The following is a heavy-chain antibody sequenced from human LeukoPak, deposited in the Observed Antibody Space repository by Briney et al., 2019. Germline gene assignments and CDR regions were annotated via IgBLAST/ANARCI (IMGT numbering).Heavy chain of an antibody. CDR3: ARGRSAVAGIAGFDY. V-gene: IGHV3-21*01. D-gene: IGHD6-19*01. Sequence: GGSLRLSCAASGFSFSSYSMTSVRQAPGKGLEWVSSISSSSSYRYYADSMKGRFAISRDNAENSLFLQMNSLRAEDTAVYYCARGRSAVAGIAGFDYWGQGSLVTVSS. J-gene: IGHJ4*02. CDR2: ISSSSSYR. CDR1: GFSFSSYS.